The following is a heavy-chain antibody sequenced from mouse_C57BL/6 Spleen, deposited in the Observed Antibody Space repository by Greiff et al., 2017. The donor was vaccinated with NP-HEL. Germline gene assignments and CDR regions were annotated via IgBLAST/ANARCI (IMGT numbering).Heavy chain of an antibody. V-gene: IGHV1-64*01. Sequence: QVQLQQPGAELVKPGASVKLSCKASGYTFTSYWMHWVKQRPGQGLEWIGMIHPNSGSTNYNEKFKSKATLTVDKSSSTAYMQLSSLTSEDSAVYYCARWYYDYDFDYWGQGTTLTVSS. CDR2: IHPNSGST. J-gene: IGHJ2*01. CDR1: GYTFTSYW. CDR3: ARWYYDYDFDY. D-gene: IGHD2-4*01.